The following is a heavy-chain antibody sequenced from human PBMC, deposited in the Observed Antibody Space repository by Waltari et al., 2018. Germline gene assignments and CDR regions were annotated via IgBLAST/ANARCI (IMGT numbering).Heavy chain of an antibody. V-gene: IGHV3-72*01. Sequence: EVQLVESGGGLVQPGGSLGLSCAASGLSFSAHYMDWVRQAPGKGLEWVGRSRNKPTGYTTEYAASLKGRFTISRDDSTNSLFLQMNSLKSEDTAVYYCARVTYGDSLPWGQGTLVTVSS. CDR3: ARVTYGDSLP. CDR1: GLSFSAHY. J-gene: IGHJ5*02. D-gene: IGHD4-17*01. CDR2: SRNKPTGYTT.